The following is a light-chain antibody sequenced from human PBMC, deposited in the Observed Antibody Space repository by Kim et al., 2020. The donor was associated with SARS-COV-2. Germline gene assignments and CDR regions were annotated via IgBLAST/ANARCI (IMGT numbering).Light chain of an antibody. CDR1: RSDVGGYNF. Sequence: GQPITIAYTETRSDVGGYNFVSWYQQHPGKAPKLMIYEVTDRPSGVSNRFSGSKSGNTASLTISGLQADDEADYYCSSYTDSRTVIFGGATQLTVL. J-gene: IGLJ2*01. V-gene: IGLV2-14*03. CDR3: SSYTDSRTVI. CDR2: EVT.